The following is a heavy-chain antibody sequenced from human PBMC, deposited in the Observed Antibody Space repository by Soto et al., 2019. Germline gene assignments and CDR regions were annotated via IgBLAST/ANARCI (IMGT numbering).Heavy chain of an antibody. D-gene: IGHD1-26*01. CDR3: ANPSYMEGLLGYYGMDV. CDR1: GGTFSSYA. Sequence: ASVKVSCKASGGTFSSYAISWVRQAPGQGLEWMGGIIPIFDTANYAQKFQGRVTITADESTSTAYMELSSLRSEDTAVYYCANPSYMEGLLGYYGMDVWGQGTTVTVSS. CDR2: IIPIFDTA. V-gene: IGHV1-69*13. J-gene: IGHJ6*02.